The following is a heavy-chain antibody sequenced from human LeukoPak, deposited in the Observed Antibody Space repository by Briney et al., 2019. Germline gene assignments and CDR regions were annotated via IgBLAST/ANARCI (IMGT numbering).Heavy chain of an antibody. CDR3: ARVKRDYGDYEVDY. J-gene: IGHJ4*02. Sequence: EASVKVSCKASGGTFSSYTISWVRQAPGQGLEWMGRIIPILGIANYAQEFQGRVTITADKSTSTAYMELSSLRSEDTAVYYCARVKRDYGDYEVDYWGQGTLVTVSS. CDR2: IIPILGIA. CDR1: GGTFSSYT. V-gene: IGHV1-69*02. D-gene: IGHD4-17*01.